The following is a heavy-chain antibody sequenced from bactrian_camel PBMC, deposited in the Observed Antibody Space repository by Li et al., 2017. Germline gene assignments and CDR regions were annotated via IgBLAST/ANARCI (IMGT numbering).Heavy chain of an antibody. D-gene: IGHD5*01. CDR1: GYKPYY. V-gene: IGHV3S53*01. CDR3: AADVPGGCTNGRVRGGD. CDR2: IDTSGGT. Sequence: HVQLVESGGGSVQAGGSLKLSCVVSGYKPYYMAWFRQAPGNEREVVAFIDTSGGTNYACSVAGRFTISKDNAKNTLYLQMNSLETDDSAMYYCAADVPGGCTNGRVRGGDWGRGTQVTVS. J-gene: IGHJ4*01.